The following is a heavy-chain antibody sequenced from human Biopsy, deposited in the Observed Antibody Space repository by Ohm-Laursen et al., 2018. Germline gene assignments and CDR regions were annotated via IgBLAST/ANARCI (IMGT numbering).Heavy chain of an antibody. J-gene: IGHJ6*02. D-gene: IGHD6-19*01. CDR3: ARGQDSSYLAYGMDV. CDR1: GGSIISYY. V-gene: IGHV4-59*12. Sequence: SDTLSLTCSVSGGSIISYYWTWIRQPPGKGLEWIGHVYNGGITNYNSSLKSRVTISVDTSKSQFSLTVRSVTAADTAMYYCARGQDSSYLAYGMDVWGQGTTVTVSS. CDR2: VYNGGIT.